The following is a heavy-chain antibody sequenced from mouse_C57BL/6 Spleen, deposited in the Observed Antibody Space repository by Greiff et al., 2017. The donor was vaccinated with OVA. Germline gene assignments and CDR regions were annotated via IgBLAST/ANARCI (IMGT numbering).Heavy chain of an antibody. V-gene: IGHV1-80*01. J-gene: IGHJ2*01. CDR2: IYPGDGDT. CDR3: ARGFITTVGYYFDY. CDR1: GYAFSSYW. Sequence: QVQLQQSGAELVKPGASVKISCKASGYAFSSYWMNWVKQRPGKGLEWIGQIYPGDGDTNYNGKFKGKATLTADKSSSTAYMQLSSLTSEDSAVYFCARGFITTVGYYFDYRGRGTTLTVSS. D-gene: IGHD1-1*01.